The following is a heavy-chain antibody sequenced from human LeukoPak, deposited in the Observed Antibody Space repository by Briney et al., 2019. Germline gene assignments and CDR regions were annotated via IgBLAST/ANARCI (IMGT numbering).Heavy chain of an antibody. D-gene: IGHD3-22*01. CDR3: AKPYYYDSSGYYPYDY. J-gene: IGHJ4*02. Sequence: PGGSLRLSCAASGFTFSSYGMHWVRQAPGKGLEWVAVISYDGSNKYYADSVKGRFTISRDNSKNTLYLRMNSLRAEDTAVYYCAKPYYYDSSGYYPYDYWGQGTLVTVSS. CDR1: GFTFSSYG. CDR2: ISYDGSNK. V-gene: IGHV3-30*18.